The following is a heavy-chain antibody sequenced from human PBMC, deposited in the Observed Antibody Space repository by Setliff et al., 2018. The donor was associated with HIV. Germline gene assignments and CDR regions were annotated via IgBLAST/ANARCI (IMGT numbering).Heavy chain of an antibody. CDR1: GFTFSFHA. V-gene: IGHV3-23*01. D-gene: IGHD3-22*01. J-gene: IGHJ4*02. Sequence: PGGSLRLSCAASGFTFSFHAMTWVRQAPGKGLEWVSGINGDGDSTYYADSVKGRFTISRDNSKNTLYLQMNSLRAEDTAVYYCARAGGEEIYDSSGLCDYWGQGTLVTVSS. CDR3: ARAGGEEIYDSSGLCDY. CDR2: INGDGDST.